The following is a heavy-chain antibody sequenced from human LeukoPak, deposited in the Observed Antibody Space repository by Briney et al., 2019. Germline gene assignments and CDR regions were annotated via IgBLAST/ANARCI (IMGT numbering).Heavy chain of an antibody. J-gene: IGHJ4*02. V-gene: IGHV1-69*05. CDR2: IIPIFGTA. Sequence: SVKVSCKASGGTFSSYAISWVRQAPGQGLEWMGRIIPIFGTANYAQKFQGRVTITTDVSTSTAYMELSSLRSEDTAVYYCARGHGRYYDSSGRGQFDYWGQGTLVTVSS. CDR1: GGTFSSYA. D-gene: IGHD3-22*01. CDR3: ARGHGRYYDSSGRGQFDY.